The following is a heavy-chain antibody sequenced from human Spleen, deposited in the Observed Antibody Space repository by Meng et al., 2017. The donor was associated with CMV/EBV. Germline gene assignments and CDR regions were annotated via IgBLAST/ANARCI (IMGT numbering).Heavy chain of an antibody. J-gene: IGHJ4*02. CDR2: INHSGST. Sequence: TCAVYGGSLSGYYWSWIRQPPGKGLEWIGEINHSGSTNYNPSLKSRVTISVDTSKNQFSLKLSSVTAADTAVYYCARSVSYSSSWFGYWGQGTLVTVSS. D-gene: IGHD6-13*01. V-gene: IGHV4-34*01. CDR3: ARSVSYSSSWFGY. CDR1: GGSLSGYY.